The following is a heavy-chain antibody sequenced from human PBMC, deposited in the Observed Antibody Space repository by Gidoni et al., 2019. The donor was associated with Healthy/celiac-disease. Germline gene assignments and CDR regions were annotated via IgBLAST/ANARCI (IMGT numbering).Heavy chain of an antibody. J-gene: IGHJ1*01. V-gene: IGHV3-21*01. CDR1: GFTFSSYS. CDR3: ARDLSYYDFWSGLIISH. D-gene: IGHD3-3*01. Sequence: EVQLVESGGGLVKPGGSLRLSCAASGFTFSSYSMNWVRQAPGKGLEWVSCISSSSSYIYCADSVKGRFTISRDNAKNSLYLQMNSLRAEDTAVYYCARDLSYYDFWSGLIISHWGQGTLVTVSS. CDR2: ISSSSSYI.